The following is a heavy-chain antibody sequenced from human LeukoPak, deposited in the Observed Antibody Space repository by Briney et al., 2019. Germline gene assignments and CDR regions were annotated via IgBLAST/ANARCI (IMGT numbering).Heavy chain of an antibody. D-gene: IGHD6-13*01. CDR2: IYYSGST. CDR3: ARISSSNWYNERGAFDV. V-gene: IGHV4-39*07. CDR1: GGSISSTSSY. Sequence: SETLSLTCTVSGGSISSTSSYWGWIRQPPGKGLEWIATIYYSGSTYYNPSLKSRVTISVDTSKNQFSLKLSSVTAADTAVYYCARISSSNWYNERGAFDVWGQGTMVTVSS. J-gene: IGHJ3*01.